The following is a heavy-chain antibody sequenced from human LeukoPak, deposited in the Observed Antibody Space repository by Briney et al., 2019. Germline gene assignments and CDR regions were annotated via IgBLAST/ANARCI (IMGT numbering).Heavy chain of an antibody. D-gene: IGHD3-3*01. J-gene: IGHJ4*02. Sequence: TSETLSLTCAVYGGSFSGYYWSWIRQPPGKGLEWIGEINHSGSTNYSPSLKSRVTTSVDTSKNQFSLKLSSVTAADTAVYYCARWRTGIFGVVTFDYWGQGTLVTVSS. CDR2: INHSGST. CDR3: ARWRTGIFGVVTFDY. V-gene: IGHV4-34*01. CDR1: GGSFSGYY.